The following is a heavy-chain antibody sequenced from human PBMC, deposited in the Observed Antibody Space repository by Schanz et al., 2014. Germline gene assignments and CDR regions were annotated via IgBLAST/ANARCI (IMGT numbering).Heavy chain of an antibody. V-gene: IGHV3-21*02. Sequence: EVQLVESGGGLVRPGDSLRLSCAASGFTFSSYNINWVRQAPGKGLEYISSISPSSSYIYYADSVKGRFTISRDNAKNSLFLLMSSLRAEDSAVYYCARGARQYSGSYSPSDYWGQGTLVTVSS. D-gene: IGHD1-26*01. CDR2: ISPSSSYI. J-gene: IGHJ4*02. CDR3: ARGARQYSGSYSPSDY. CDR1: GFTFSSYN.